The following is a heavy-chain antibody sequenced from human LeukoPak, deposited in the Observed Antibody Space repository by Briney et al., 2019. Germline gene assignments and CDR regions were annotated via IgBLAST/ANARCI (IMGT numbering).Heavy chain of an antibody. Sequence: ASETLSLTCTVSGGSISSYYWSWIRQPPGKGLEWIGYIYYSGSTNYNPSLKSRVTISVDTSKNQFSLKLSSVTAADTAVYYCARMGYSYGNWFDPWGQGTLVTVS. CDR1: GGSISSYY. J-gene: IGHJ5*02. CDR3: ARMGYSYGNWFDP. CDR2: IYYSGST. V-gene: IGHV4-59*08. D-gene: IGHD5-18*01.